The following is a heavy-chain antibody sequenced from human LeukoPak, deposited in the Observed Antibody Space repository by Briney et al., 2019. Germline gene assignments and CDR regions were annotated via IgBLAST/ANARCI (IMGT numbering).Heavy chain of an antibody. D-gene: IGHD2-21*01. J-gene: IGHJ6*02. CDR3: ARGVVIYGMDV. CDR1: GFTFSSYG. Sequence: GGSLRLSCAASGFTFSSYGMHWVRQAPGKGLEWVAVIWYDGSNKYYADSVEGRFTISRHNSKNTLYLQMNSQRAEDTAVYYCARGVVIYGMDVWGQGTTVTVSS. V-gene: IGHV3-33*01. CDR2: IWYDGSNK.